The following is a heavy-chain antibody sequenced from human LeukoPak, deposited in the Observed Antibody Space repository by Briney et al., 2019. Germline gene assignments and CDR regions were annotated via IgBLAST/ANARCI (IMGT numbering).Heavy chain of an antibody. Sequence: EASVKVSCKASGYTFTTYAISWVRQAPGQGLEWMGGIIPIFGTANYAQKFQGRVTITADESTSTAYMELSSLRSEDTAVYYCARGGSGSYYNVYYWGQGTLVTVSS. CDR2: IIPIFGTA. D-gene: IGHD3-10*01. CDR3: ARGGSGSYYNVYY. V-gene: IGHV1-69*13. J-gene: IGHJ4*02. CDR1: GYTFTTYA.